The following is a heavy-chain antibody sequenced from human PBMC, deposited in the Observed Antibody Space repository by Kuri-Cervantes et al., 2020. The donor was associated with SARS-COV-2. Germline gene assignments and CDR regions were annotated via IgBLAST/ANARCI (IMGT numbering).Heavy chain of an antibody. D-gene: IGHD4-17*01. V-gene: IGHV3-30*04. CDR1: GFTSSDFA. CDR3: ARDPSGDYDFDY. Sequence: GESLKISCAASGFTSSDFAMHWVRQAPGKGLEWLSIISYSETTLYADSVEGRFTISRDNSKNTLYLQMNSLRAEGTAVYYCARDPSGDYDFDYWGQGTRVTVSS. CDR2: ISYSETTL. J-gene: IGHJ4*02.